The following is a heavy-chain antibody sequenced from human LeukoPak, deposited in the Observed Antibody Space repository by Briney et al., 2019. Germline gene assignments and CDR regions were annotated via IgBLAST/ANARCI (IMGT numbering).Heavy chain of an antibody. V-gene: IGHV3-11*01. CDR1: GFAFGRYY. Sequence: GGSLRLSCAATGFAFGRYYMSWIRQAPGKGLEWVSYISSTGSTIYYADSVKGRFTISRDNAKNSLYLQMNSLRAEDTAVYYCARESANDYGDNHAGACLDYWGQGNLVTVSS. CDR3: ARESANDYGDNHAGACLDY. J-gene: IGHJ4*02. CDR2: ISSTGSTI. D-gene: IGHD4-17*01.